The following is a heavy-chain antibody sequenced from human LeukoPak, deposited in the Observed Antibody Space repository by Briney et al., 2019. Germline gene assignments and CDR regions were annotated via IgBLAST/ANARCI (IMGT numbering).Heavy chain of an antibody. Sequence: GASVKVSCKVSGYTLTELSMHWVRQAPGKGLEWMGGFDPEDGETIYAQKFQGRVTMTEDTSTDTAYMELSSLRSEDTAVYYCATDLDIAVAGTIFDYRGQGTLVTVSS. CDR3: ATDLDIAVAGTIFDY. CDR1: GYTLTELS. V-gene: IGHV1-24*01. J-gene: IGHJ4*02. CDR2: FDPEDGET. D-gene: IGHD6-19*01.